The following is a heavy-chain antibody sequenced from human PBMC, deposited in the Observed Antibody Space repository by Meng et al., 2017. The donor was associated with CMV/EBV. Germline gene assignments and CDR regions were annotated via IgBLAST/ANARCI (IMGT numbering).Heavy chain of an antibody. V-gene: IGHV4-34*01. CDR2: INHSGST. J-gene: IGHJ4*02. CDR1: GGSFSGYD. Sequence: QVPPQQWGAGLLKPSETLSLTCAVYGGSFSGYDWSWIRQPPGKGLEWIGEINHSGSTNYNPSLKSRVTISVDTSKNQFSLKLSSVTAADTAVYYCARVWDSGWDYWGQGTLVTVSS. D-gene: IGHD3-22*01. CDR3: ARVWDSGWDY.